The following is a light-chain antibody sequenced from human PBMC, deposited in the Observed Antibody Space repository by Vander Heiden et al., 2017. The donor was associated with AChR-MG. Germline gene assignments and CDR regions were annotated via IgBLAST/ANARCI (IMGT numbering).Light chain of an antibody. CDR3: QQYNSFPGT. CDR1: QSISNW. Sequence: DIQMTQSPSTLSASVGDRVTITCRASQSISNWLAWYQKKPGKAPKLLIYKASSLESGVPSRFSGSGSGTELTLTISSLQPDDFATYYCQQYNSFPGTFGQGTKVEIQ. J-gene: IGKJ1*01. V-gene: IGKV1-5*03. CDR2: KAS.